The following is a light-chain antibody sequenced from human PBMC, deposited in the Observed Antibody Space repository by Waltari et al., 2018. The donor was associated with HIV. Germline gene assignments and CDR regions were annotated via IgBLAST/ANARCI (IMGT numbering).Light chain of an antibody. CDR1: QNIDNW. Sequence: DVQMTQSPSNLSASVGDTVLITCRASQNIDNWLAWYLQKPGRAPKLLLSRASILESGVSSRFSCSGSGTEFTLTIRSLQPDDIGTYYCQQYSTHYGFGQGTRVE. CDR2: RAS. V-gene: IGKV1-5*03. J-gene: IGKJ2*01. CDR3: QQYSTHYG.